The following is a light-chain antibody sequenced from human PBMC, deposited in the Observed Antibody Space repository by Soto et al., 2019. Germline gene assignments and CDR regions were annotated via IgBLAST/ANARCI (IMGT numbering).Light chain of an antibody. V-gene: IGKV1-39*01. CDR2: AVS. Sequence: DIQMTQSPSSLSASVGDRVTITCRTSQSISSYLNWYQQKPGKAPKLLIYAVSNLQTGVPSRFSGSRSGTDFIFTISSLQTEDFATYYCQQSSSYPFTCGLGTNLQIK. J-gene: IGKJ2*01. CDR3: QQSSSYPFT. CDR1: QSISSY.